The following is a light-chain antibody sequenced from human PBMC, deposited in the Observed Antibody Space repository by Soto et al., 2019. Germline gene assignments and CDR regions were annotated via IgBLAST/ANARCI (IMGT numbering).Light chain of an antibody. J-gene: IGKJ1*01. CDR1: QCVSNNY. CDR3: QQYGSSGT. Sequence: ILSTQSPGTLALSPWEIATLSLRASQCVSNNYLAWYQQKPGQGPRLLIYGASNRATGIPDRFSGSGSGTDFTLTISRVEPEDFAVYYCQQYGSSGTFGQGTEVDIK. CDR2: GAS. V-gene: IGKV3-20*01.